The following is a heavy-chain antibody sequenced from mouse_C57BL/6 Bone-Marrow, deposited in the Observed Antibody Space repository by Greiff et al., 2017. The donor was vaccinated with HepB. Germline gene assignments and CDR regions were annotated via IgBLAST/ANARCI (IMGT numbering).Heavy chain of an antibody. V-gene: IGHV5-12*01. CDR3: ARADGYDGFDY. Sequence: EVHLVESGGGLVQPGGSLKLSCAASGFTFSDYYMYWVRQTPEKRLEWVAYISNGGGSTYYPDTVKGRFTISRDNAKNTLYLQMSRLKSEDTAMYYCARADGYDGFDYWGQGTTLTVSS. CDR2: ISNGGGST. CDR1: GFTFSDYY. D-gene: IGHD2-2*01. J-gene: IGHJ2*01.